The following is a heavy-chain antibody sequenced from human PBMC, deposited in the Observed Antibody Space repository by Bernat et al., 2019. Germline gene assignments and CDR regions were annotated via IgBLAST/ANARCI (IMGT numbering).Heavy chain of an antibody. D-gene: IGHD3-22*01. Sequence: EVQLVESGGGLVQPGGSLKLSCAASGFTFSGSAMHWVRQASGKGLEWVGRIRSKANSYATAYAASVKGRFTISRDDSKNTAYLQMNSLKTEDTAVYYCIVPRRTYYYDSSGPEVGYYFDYWGQGTLVTVSS. J-gene: IGHJ4*02. CDR1: GFTFSGSA. CDR3: IVPRRTYYYDSSGPEVGYYFDY. CDR2: IRSKANSYAT. V-gene: IGHV3-73*01.